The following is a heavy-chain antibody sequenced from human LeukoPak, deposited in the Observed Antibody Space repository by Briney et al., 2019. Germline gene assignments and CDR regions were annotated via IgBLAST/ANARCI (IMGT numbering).Heavy chain of an antibody. CDR2: ITGSGANA. J-gene: IGHJ5*01. CDR1: GFTFSSHG. V-gene: IGHV3-23*01. CDR3: AKDDSYIRFYS. D-gene: IGHD3-22*01. Sequence: GETLRLSCAASGFTFSSHGMNWVRQAPGKGLEWGSGITGSGANAYYADSVKGRFTISRDNSRNTLYMKMNSLRAEDTAVYHCAKDDSYIRFYSWGQGTLVTVSS.